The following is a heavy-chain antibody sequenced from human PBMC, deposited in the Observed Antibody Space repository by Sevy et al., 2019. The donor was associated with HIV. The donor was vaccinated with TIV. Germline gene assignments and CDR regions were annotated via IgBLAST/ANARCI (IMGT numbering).Heavy chain of an antibody. CDR2: ISSSSSYI. CDR3: ARGKYCRGGSGYYLPNAFDI. CDR1: GFTFSSYS. D-gene: IGHD2-15*01. J-gene: IGHJ3*02. Sequence: GGSLRLSCAASGFTFSSYSMNWVRQAPGKGLEWVSSISSSSSYIYYADSVKGRFTISRDNAKNSLYLQMNSLRAEDTAVYYCARGKYCRGGSGYYLPNAFDIWGQGTMVTVSS. V-gene: IGHV3-21*01.